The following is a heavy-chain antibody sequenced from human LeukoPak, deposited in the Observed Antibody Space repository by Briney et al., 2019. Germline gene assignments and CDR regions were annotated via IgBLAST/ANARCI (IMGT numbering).Heavy chain of an antibody. CDR3: AKVETAAAATLRGFDY. V-gene: IGHV3-23*01. J-gene: IGHJ4*02. CDR2: IGGSGGST. CDR1: GFTFSSYA. D-gene: IGHD6-13*01. Sequence: GGSLGLSCAASGFTFSSYAMSWVRQAPGKGLEWVSSIGGSGGSTYYADSVKGRFTISRDNSKNTLYLQMNSLRAEDTAVYYCAKVETAAAATLRGFDYWGQGTLVTVSS.